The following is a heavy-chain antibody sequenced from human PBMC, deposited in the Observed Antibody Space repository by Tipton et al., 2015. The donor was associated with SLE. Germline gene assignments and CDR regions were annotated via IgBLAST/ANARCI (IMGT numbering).Heavy chain of an antibody. CDR2: IYYSGST. CDR3: ARDTRGLATIWGAFDI. V-gene: IGHV4-59*01. CDR1: GGSISSYY. D-gene: IGHD5-12*01. J-gene: IGHJ3*02. Sequence: TLSLTCTVSGGSISSYYWSWIRQPPGKGLEWIGYIYYSGSTNYNPSLKSRVTISVDTSKNQFSLKPSSVTAADTAVYYCARDTRGLATIWGAFDIWGQGTMVTVSS.